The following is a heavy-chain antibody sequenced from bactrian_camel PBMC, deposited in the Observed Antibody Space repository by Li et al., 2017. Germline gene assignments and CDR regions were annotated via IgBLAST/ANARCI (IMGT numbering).Heavy chain of an antibody. Sequence: HVQLVESGGGSVQAGGSLRLSCAASGKTDSSYCMGWFRQAPGKERERLAHIDGDGVIRYADSVKGRFTVSQDNAKNTLYLQMNSLKPEDTAIYYCVREVIGHTYFAGYWGQGTQVTVS. CDR1: GKTDSSYC. J-gene: IGHJ4*01. CDR3: VREVIGHTYFAGY. CDR2: IDGDGVI. D-gene: IGHD2*01. V-gene: IGHV3S53*01.